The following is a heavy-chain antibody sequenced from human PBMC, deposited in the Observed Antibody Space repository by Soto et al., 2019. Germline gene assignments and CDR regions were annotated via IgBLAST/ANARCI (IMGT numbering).Heavy chain of an antibody. Sequence: GGSLRLSCAASGFTFSSYEMNWVRQAPGKGLGWILYICSSGSARYSADSVKGRITISRDNAKNSLYLQMNSLRAEDTAVYYCARGTYRISGSGSNWFDPWGQGTLVTVSS. D-gene: IGHD2-15*01. CDR3: ARGTYRISGSGSNWFDP. CDR1: GFTFSSYE. V-gene: IGHV3-48*03. CDR2: ICSSGSAR. J-gene: IGHJ5*02.